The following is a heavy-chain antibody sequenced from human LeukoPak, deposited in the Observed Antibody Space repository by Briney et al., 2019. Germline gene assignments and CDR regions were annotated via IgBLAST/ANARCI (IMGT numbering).Heavy chain of an antibody. CDR2: IHAGNGNT. J-gene: IGHJ4*02. Sequence: ASVKVSCKASGYTFTSHAIQWVRRAPGQRFEWMGWIHAGNGNTKYSQNFQDRVTITRDTSASTAYMELTSLRLEDTAVYYCARRTGATGIDFWGQGTLVTVSS. CDR1: GYTFTSHA. CDR3: ARRTGATGIDF. D-gene: IGHD6-13*01. V-gene: IGHV1-3*01.